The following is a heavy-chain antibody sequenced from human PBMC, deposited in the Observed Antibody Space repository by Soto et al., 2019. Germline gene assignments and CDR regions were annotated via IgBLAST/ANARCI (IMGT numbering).Heavy chain of an antibody. CDR1: GFTLSIYA. J-gene: IGHJ6*02. V-gene: IGHV3-30-3*01. CDR3: SRGDREDTAVVIGARPGEYGMDV. Sequence: LRLSCAASGFTLSIYAMHWVRQAPGKGLEWVAVISYDGARKAYTNSVEGRFTISRDTSKNTLYLQMNSLRVEDTAAYYCSRGDREDTAVVIGARPGEYGMDVWGQGTTVTVSS. D-gene: IGHD2-15*01. CDR2: ISYDGARK.